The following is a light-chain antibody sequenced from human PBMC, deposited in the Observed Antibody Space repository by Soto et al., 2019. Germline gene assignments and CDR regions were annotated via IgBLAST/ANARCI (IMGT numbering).Light chain of an antibody. CDR3: QQCFSAPPWT. CDR2: DAS. CDR1: QSINNY. J-gene: IGKJ1*01. V-gene: IGKV1-39*01. Sequence: DIQMTQSPSSLSASVGDRVTITCRSSQSINNYLNWYQQRPGKAPKVLIYDASSLQSGVPSRFSGSGSGTQFTLTISSLQREVFATYYCQQCFSAPPWTFGQGTKVEIK.